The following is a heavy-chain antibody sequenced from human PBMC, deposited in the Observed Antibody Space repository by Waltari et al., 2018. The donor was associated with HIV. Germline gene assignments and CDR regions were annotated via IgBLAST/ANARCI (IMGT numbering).Heavy chain of an antibody. V-gene: IGHV3-20*04. Sequence: EVQLVESGGGVVRPGGSLRLSCAASGFTFDDYGMSWVRQAPGKGLEWGSGINCKGGSKGYADSVKGRFTISRDNAKNSLYLQMNSLRAEDTALYYCARPRGYSGYDYVFDYWGQGTLVTVSS. CDR3: ARPRGYSGYDYVFDY. CDR1: GFTFDDYG. J-gene: IGHJ4*02. CDR2: INCKGGSK. D-gene: IGHD5-12*01.